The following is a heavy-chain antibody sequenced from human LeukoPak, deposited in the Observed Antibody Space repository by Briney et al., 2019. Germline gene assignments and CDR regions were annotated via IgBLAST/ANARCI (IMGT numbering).Heavy chain of an antibody. CDR1: GFTFSSYA. V-gene: IGHV3-23*01. J-gene: IGHJ4*02. CDR2: ISGSGGST. Sequence: GGSLRLSCAASGFTFSSYAMSWVRQAPGKGLEWVSAISGSGGSTYYADFVKGRFTNSRDNSKNTLYLQMNSLRAEDTAVYYCAKDTAYYDILTGYYSKYYFDYWGQGTLVTVSS. CDR3: AKDTAYYDILTGYYSKYYFDY. D-gene: IGHD3-9*01.